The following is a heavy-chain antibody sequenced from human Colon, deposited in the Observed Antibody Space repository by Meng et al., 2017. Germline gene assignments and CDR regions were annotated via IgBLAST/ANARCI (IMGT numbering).Heavy chain of an antibody. D-gene: IGHD6-19*01. CDR1: GGSISTSGYY. J-gene: IGHJ5*02. CDR2: IGHSGIT. Sequence: QPQLQESGPGPVKPSEALCLTWSVSGGSISTSGYYWGWIRQPPGKGLEWIGGIGHSGITYYTPSLKSRVTVSIDTCKSQFSLKLTSVTAADTAVYYCVRSSGWVRTGFDPWGQGTLVTVSS. V-gene: IGHV4-39*01. CDR3: VRSSGWVRTGFDP.